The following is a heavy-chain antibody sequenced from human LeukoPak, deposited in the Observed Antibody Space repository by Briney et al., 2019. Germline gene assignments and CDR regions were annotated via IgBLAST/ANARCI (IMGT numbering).Heavy chain of an antibody. D-gene: IGHD6-19*01. V-gene: IGHV3-74*01. Sequence: PGGSLRLSCAASGSTFSTYWMHWVRQAPGKGLVWVSRINSDGISTNYADSVKGRFTISRDNAKNTLYLQMNTLRAEDTAVYYCARGAIAVAGPRRAFDIWGQGTMVTVSS. CDR1: GSTFSTYW. CDR2: INSDGIST. CDR3: ARGAIAVAGPRRAFDI. J-gene: IGHJ3*02.